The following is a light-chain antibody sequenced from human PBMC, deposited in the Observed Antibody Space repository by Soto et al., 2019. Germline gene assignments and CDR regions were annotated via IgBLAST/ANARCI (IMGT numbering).Light chain of an antibody. J-gene: IGKJ1*01. CDR3: HQRFSPLWT. Sequence: DIQMTQSPSSLSASVGDRVTITCRASQSISNYLNWYQQKPGKAPKLLIYAASSMQSGVPSRFSGSGSATDFTLTISSLQPDDSATYYCHQRFSPLWTFGQGTKVEV. CDR1: QSISNY. CDR2: AAS. V-gene: IGKV1-39*01.